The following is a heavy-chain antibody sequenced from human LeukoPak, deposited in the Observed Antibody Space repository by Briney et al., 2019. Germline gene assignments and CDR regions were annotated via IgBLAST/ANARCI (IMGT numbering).Heavy chain of an antibody. D-gene: IGHD3-3*01. Sequence: SETLSLTCTVSGGSISSSSYYWGWIRQAPGKGLEWIGSIYYSGSTYYNPSLKSRVTISVDTSKNQFSLKLSSVTAADTAVYYCASGREYDFWSGYLYYFDYWGQGTLVTVSS. CDR3: ASGREYDFWSGYLYYFDY. V-gene: IGHV4-39*07. CDR1: GGSISSSSYY. J-gene: IGHJ4*02. CDR2: IYYSGST.